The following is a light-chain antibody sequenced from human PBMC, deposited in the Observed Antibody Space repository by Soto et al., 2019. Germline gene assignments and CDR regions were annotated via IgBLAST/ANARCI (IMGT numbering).Light chain of an antibody. CDR2: AAS. Sequence: EIVMTQSPATLSVSPGERATLSCRASQSISSNLAWYQQKPGQAPRLLISAASTRATGAPARFSGSGSGTEFTLTISSLQSEDCAAYYCQEYNNWPTWTFGQGTKVDIK. CDR1: QSISSN. V-gene: IGKV3-15*01. CDR3: QEYNNWPTWT. J-gene: IGKJ1*01.